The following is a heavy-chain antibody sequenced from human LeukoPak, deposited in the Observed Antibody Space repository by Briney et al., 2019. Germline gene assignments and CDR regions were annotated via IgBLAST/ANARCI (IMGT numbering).Heavy chain of an antibody. CDR1: GFTVSSYW. V-gene: IGHV3-7*05. CDR3: ASTTISPVGGMDV. D-gene: IGHD2/OR15-2a*01. CDR2: IKQDGSEK. J-gene: IGHJ6*02. Sequence: GRSLRLSCAASGFTVSSYWMSSVRQAPGKGLEWVANIKQDGSEKHYVESVKGRFTICSDSAKNSLYLQVNSLRAEATAVYYCASTTISPVGGMDVWGQGTTVTVSS.